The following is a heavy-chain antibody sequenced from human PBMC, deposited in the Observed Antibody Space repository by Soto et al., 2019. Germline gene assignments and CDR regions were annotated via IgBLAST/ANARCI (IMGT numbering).Heavy chain of an antibody. CDR2: TYYRSKWYN. J-gene: IGHJ6*02. D-gene: IGHD6-13*01. CDR1: GDSVSSNSAA. V-gene: IGHV6-1*01. CDR3: ARAPGYSSSWYYYYGMDV. Sequence: PSQTLSLTCAISGDSVSSNSAAWNWIRQSPSKGLEWLGRTYYRSKWYNDYAVSVKSRITINPDTSKNQFSLQLNSVTPEDTAVYYCARAPGYSSSWYYYYGMDVWGQGTTVTVSS.